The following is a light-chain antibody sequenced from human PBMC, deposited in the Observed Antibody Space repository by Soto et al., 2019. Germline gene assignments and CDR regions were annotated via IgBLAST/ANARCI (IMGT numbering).Light chain of an antibody. CDR2: DAF. CDR3: QYGRHLPL. J-gene: IGKJ3*01. V-gene: IGKV1-33*01. Sequence: IQRTQFPSSLSASVADRVIITCRASQTNRTYLNWYQQKLGKATKLLIYDAFNFETGVPSRFSGGGSGTHFSFTISGLQPDDVATYYCQYGRHLPLFGPGTKVDI. CDR1: QTNRTY.